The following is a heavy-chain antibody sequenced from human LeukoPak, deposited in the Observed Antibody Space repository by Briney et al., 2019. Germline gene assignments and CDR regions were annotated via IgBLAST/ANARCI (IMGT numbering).Heavy chain of an antibody. D-gene: IGHD3-16*01. Sequence: PSETLSLTCTVSGGSISSYYWSWIRQPPGKGLEWIGYIYYSGSTNYNPSLKSRVTISVDTSKNQFSLKLSSVTAADTAVYYCARWGRRNYYYYYGMDVWGQGTTVTVSS. J-gene: IGHJ6*02. CDR1: GGSISSYY. CDR2: IYYSGST. CDR3: ARWGRRNYYYYYGMDV. V-gene: IGHV4-59*12.